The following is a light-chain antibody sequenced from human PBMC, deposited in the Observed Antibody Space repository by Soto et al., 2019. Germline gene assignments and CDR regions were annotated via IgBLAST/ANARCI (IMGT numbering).Light chain of an antibody. CDR3: QKDNSAPFT. CDR1: QAISNY. V-gene: IGKV1-27*01. CDR2: ASS. Sequence: DIQMTQSPSSLSASVGDRVTITCRASQAISNYLAWYQQKPWKVPKLLIYASSTLQSGVPSRFSGSGSGTDFTLTISSLQPEDVATYYCQKDNSAPFTFGPGTKVDIK. J-gene: IGKJ3*01.